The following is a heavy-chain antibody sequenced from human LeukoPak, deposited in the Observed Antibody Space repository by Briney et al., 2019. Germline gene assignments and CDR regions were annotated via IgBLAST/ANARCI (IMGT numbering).Heavy chain of an antibody. D-gene: IGHD3-22*01. CDR2: IIPIFGTA. Sequence: SVKVSCKAPGYTFTSYAMNWVRQAPGQGLEWMGGIIPIFGTANYAQKFQGRVTVTTDESTSTAYMELSSLRSEDTAVYYCARDYYYDSSGYPFDYWGQGTLVTVSS. CDR3: ARDYYYDSSGYPFDY. V-gene: IGHV1-69*05. CDR1: GYTFTSYA. J-gene: IGHJ4*02.